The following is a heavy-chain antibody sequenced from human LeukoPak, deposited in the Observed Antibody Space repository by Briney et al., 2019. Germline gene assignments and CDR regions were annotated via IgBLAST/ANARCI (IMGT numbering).Heavy chain of an antibody. D-gene: IGHD3-22*01. Sequence: PSQTLSLTCTVSGGSISSGGYYWSWIRQHPGKGLEWIGYTYYSGSTYYNPSLKSRVTISVDTSKNQFSLKLSSVTAADTAVYYCARDKTPLYYYDSSGYFPDAFDIWGQGTMVTVSS. V-gene: IGHV4-31*03. CDR1: GGSISSGGYY. J-gene: IGHJ3*02. CDR3: ARDKTPLYYYDSSGYFPDAFDI. CDR2: TYYSGST.